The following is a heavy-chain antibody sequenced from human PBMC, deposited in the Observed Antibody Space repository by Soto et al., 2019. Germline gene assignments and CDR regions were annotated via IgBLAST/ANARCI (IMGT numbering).Heavy chain of an antibody. CDR3: AQMWFGELWHGMDV. V-gene: IGHV1-69*02. Sequence: QLVQSGAEVKKPGSSVKVSCKASGGDFRSYTISWVRQAPGQGPEWMGTIIPILDVAKNAQKFQGRVAITADKATSTVYMKLRSLRSDDTAVYYCAQMWFGELWHGMDVWGQGTTITVSS. CDR2: IIPILDVA. CDR1: GGDFRSYT. D-gene: IGHD3-10*01. J-gene: IGHJ6*02.